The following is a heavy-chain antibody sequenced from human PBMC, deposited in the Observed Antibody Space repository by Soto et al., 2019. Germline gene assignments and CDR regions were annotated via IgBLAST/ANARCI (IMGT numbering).Heavy chain of an antibody. CDR1: GYTLTELS. Sequence: ASVKVSCKVSGYTLTELSMHWVRQAPGKRLEWMGGFDPEEGETIYAQKFQGRVTMTEDTSTDTAYMELSSLRSEDTAVYYCATGLVWFGELYPFDYWGQGTLVTVSS. J-gene: IGHJ4*02. CDR3: ATGLVWFGELYPFDY. V-gene: IGHV1-24*01. D-gene: IGHD3-10*01. CDR2: FDPEEGET.